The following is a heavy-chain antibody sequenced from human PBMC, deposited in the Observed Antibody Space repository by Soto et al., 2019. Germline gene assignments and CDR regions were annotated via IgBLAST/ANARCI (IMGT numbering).Heavy chain of an antibody. D-gene: IGHD3-22*01. J-gene: IGHJ4*02. V-gene: IGHV3-48*01. CDR2: ISSSSSTI. CDR1: GFTFSSYS. CDR3: VKGEYYYDSSGYYPFDY. Sequence: GGSLRLSCAASGFTFSSYSMNWVRQAPGKGLEWVSYISSSSSTIYYADSVKGRFTISRDNAKNSLYLQMSSLRVEDTAVYYCVKGEYYYDSSGYYPFDYWGQGTLVTVSS.